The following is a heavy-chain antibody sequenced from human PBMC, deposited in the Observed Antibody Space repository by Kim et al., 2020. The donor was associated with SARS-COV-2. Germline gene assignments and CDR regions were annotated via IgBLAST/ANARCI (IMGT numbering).Heavy chain of an antibody. CDR1: GGSISSSY. J-gene: IGHJ4*02. CDR2: IYSSGST. V-gene: IGHV4-59*01. D-gene: IGHD3-9*01. CDR3: AKAQFTSDILTGYYQIDQ. Sequence: SETLSLTCTVSGGSISSSYWSWVRQPPGKGLEWIGYIYSSGSTNYNPSLKSRVTISVDTSKSQFSLRLSSVSAADTAVYYCAKAQFTSDILTGYYQIDQWGRGTLVTVSS.